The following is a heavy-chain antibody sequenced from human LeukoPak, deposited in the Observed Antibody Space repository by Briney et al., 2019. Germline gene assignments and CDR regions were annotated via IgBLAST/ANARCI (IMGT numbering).Heavy chain of an antibody. CDR1: GYTFTGYY. Sequence: ASVKVSCKASGYTFTGYYMHWVRQAPGQGLEWMGWINPNSGGTNYAQKFQGRVTMTRDTSISTAYMELSRLRSDDTAVYYCARAIISSGSFDYWDQGTLVTVSS. CDR2: INPNSGGT. V-gene: IGHV1-2*02. J-gene: IGHJ4*02. D-gene: IGHD6-19*01. CDR3: ARAIISSGSFDY.